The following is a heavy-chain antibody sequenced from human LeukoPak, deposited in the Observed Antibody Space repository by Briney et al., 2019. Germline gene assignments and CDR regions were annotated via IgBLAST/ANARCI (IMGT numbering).Heavy chain of an antibody. D-gene: IGHD5-18*01. V-gene: IGHV1-24*01. CDR1: GYTLTELS. Sequence: GASVKVSCKVSGYTLTELSMHWVRQAPGKGLEWMGGFDPEDGETIYAQKFQGRVTMTEDTSTDTAYMELSSVTAADTAVYYCARQLWSFYYMDVWGKGTTVTISS. CDR3: ARQLWSFYYMDV. CDR2: FDPEDGET. J-gene: IGHJ6*03.